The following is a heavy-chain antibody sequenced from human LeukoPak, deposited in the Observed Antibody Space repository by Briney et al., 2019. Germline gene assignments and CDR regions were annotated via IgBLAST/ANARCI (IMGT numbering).Heavy chain of an antibody. J-gene: IGHJ4*02. V-gene: IGHV1-2*02. D-gene: IGHD4-17*01. Sequence: ASVTVSCKASGDTFIGYYIHWVRQAPGQGLEWMGWINANSGGTHYAQKFQGRVTMTRETSISTAYMELSSLISDDTAVYYCAXGAVTVKPWDYWGQGTLVTVSS. CDR2: INANSGGT. CDR1: GDTFIGYY. CDR3: AXGAVTVKPWDY.